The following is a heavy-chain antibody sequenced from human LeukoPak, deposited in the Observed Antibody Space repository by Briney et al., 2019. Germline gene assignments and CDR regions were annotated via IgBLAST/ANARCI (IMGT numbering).Heavy chain of an antibody. CDR2: IKQDGSER. Sequence: GGSLRLSCAASGFTFSSYWMSWVRQAPGKGLEWVANIKQDGSERYYVDSVKGRFTISRDNAKNSLYLQMNSLRAEDTAVYYCERDRDNYYFDLWGQGTLVTVSS. CDR3: ERDRDNYYFDL. J-gene: IGHJ4*02. D-gene: IGHD1-1*01. V-gene: IGHV3-7*01. CDR1: GFTFSSYW.